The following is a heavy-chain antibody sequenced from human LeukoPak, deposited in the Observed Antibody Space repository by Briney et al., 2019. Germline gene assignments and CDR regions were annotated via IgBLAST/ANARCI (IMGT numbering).Heavy chain of an antibody. Sequence: GESLKISCRGSGYSFTNYWIGWVRQTPGKGLEWMGIIYPGDSDARYSPSFQGQVTISADRSITTSYLQWSSLKASDTAMYFCARQSGIGSLDFDGSGYFDIWGQGTMVTVSA. CDR2: IYPGDSDA. D-gene: IGHD3-22*01. J-gene: IGHJ3*02. CDR1: GYSFTNYW. CDR3: ARQSGIGSLDFDGSGYFDI. V-gene: IGHV5-51*01.